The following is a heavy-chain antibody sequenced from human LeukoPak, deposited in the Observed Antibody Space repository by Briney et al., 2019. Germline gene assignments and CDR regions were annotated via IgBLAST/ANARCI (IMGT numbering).Heavy chain of an antibody. V-gene: IGHV4-31*03. CDR3: ASSEAPITPPPYGMGV. J-gene: IGHJ6*02. CDR2: IYSSGGT. D-gene: IGHD5-12*01. CDR1: GGSISSGGYC. Sequence: SETLSLTCTVSGGSISSGGYCWNWFRQHPGKGLEWIGYIYSSGGTFYNPSLKSRVTISVDTSKNHFSLRLGSVTAADTALYYCASSEAPITPPPYGMGVWGQGTKVTVSS.